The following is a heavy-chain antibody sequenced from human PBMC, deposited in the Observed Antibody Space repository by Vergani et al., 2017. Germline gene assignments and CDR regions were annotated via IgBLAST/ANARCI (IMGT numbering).Heavy chain of an antibody. J-gene: IGHJ6*02. Sequence: QVQLVQSGAEVKKPGASVKVSCKASGYTFTSYYMHWVRQAPGQGLEWMGIINPSGGSTSYAQKLQGRVTITADESTRTAYMELSSLRSDDTAVYYCARGGLGGSGWYNYYYYVMDGWGQGTMVTVSS. D-gene: IGHD6-19*01. CDR1: GYTFTSYY. CDR3: ARGGLGGSGWYNYYYYVMDG. CDR2: INPSGGST. V-gene: IGHV1-46*04.